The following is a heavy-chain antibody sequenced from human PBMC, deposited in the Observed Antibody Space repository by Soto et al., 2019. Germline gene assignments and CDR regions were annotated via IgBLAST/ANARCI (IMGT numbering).Heavy chain of an antibody. D-gene: IGHD6-19*01. CDR2: IYTGDSDT. Sequence: GESLKISCKGSGYSFTSYWIGWVRQVPGKGLEWMGIIYTGDSDTRYSPSFQGQVTISADKSISAAYLQWSSLKASDTAIYYCAIRGASQWLKFWGQGTLVTVSS. J-gene: IGHJ4*02. CDR3: AIRGASQWLKF. CDR1: GYSFTSYW. V-gene: IGHV5-51*01.